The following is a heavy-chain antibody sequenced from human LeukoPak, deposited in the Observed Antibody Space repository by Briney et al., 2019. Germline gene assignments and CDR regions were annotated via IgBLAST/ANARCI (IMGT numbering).Heavy chain of an antibody. CDR2: IRYDGSNK. CDR3: AKDSNTYYDFWSGYPTIPADY. Sequence: GGSLRLSCAASGFTFSSYGMHWVRQAPGKGLEWVAFIRYDGSNKYYADSVKGRFTISRDNSKNTLYLQMNSLRAEDTAVYYCAKDSNTYYDFWSGYPTIPADYWGQGTLVTVSS. D-gene: IGHD3-3*01. V-gene: IGHV3-30*02. J-gene: IGHJ4*02. CDR1: GFTFSSYG.